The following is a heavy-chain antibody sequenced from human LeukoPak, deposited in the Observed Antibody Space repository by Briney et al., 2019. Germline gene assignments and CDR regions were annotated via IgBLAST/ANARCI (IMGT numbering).Heavy chain of an antibody. Sequence: PGRSLRLSCAASGFTFDDYAMHWVRQAPGKGLEWVSLISEDGGSTYYADSVKGRFTISRDNSKNSLYLQMNSLRTEDTALYYCAKVSAPYSSSWYFDYWGQGTLVTVSS. V-gene: IGHV3-43*02. CDR3: AKVSAPYSSSWYFDY. CDR1: GFTFDDYA. J-gene: IGHJ4*02. D-gene: IGHD6-13*01. CDR2: ISEDGGST.